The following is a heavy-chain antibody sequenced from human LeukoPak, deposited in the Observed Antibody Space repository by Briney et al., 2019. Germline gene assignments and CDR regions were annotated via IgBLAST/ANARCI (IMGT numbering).Heavy chain of an antibody. J-gene: IGHJ1*01. CDR3: MSDPLTRGGVEP. Sequence: GGSLTLSCTTSGFSFPHAWMNWFRQAPGKGLEWVGRIKSNIDGGASDFGAPVKGRFSMSRDDSRSTLYLHMSALQIEDTAIYYSMSDPLTRGGVEPWGQGTLVTVSS. D-gene: IGHD3-16*01. CDR1: GFSFPHAW. CDR2: IKSNIDGGAS. V-gene: IGHV3-15*01.